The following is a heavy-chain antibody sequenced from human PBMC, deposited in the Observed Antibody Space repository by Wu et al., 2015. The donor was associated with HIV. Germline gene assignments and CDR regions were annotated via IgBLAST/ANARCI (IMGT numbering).Heavy chain of an antibody. D-gene: IGHD3-22*01. J-gene: IGHJ3*02. CDR3: ARARYYDSSGYYSEAFDI. Sequence: QVQLVQSGAEVKKPGASVKVSCKASGYTFTSYGISWVRQAPGQGLEWMGWINPNSGGTNYAQKFQGRVTMTRDTSISTAYMELSRLRSDDTAVYYCARARYYDSSGYYSEAFDIWGQGTMVTVTS. V-gene: IGHV1-2*02. CDR2: INPNSGGT. CDR1: GYTFTSYG.